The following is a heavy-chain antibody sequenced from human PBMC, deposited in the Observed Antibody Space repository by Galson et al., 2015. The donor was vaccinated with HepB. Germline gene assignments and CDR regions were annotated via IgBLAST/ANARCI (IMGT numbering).Heavy chain of an antibody. Sequence: SVKVSCKASGYTFTSYAMNWVRQAPGQGLEWMGWINTNTGNPTYAQGFTGRFVFSLDTSVSTAYLQISSLKAEDTAVYYCARDLRIVGAAERYYYYYYGMDVWGQGTTVTVSS. J-gene: IGHJ6*02. CDR1: GYTFTSYA. V-gene: IGHV7-4-1*02. D-gene: IGHD1-26*01. CDR2: INTNTGNP. CDR3: ARDLRIVGAAERYYYYYYGMDV.